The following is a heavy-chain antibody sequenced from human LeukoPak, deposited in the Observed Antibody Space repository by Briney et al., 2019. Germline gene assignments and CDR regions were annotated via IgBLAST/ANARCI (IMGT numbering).Heavy chain of an antibody. Sequence: GRSLRLSCAASGFNFSNHLLHWVRQAPGKGLEWAAVSSFDGRNKYYADSVKGRFVISGDNSKNTVYLQMNSVRTEDTAAYYCARVGNSSGWHDAFGYFDSWGQGLLVTVSS. CDR1: GFNFSNHL. V-gene: IGHV3-30*09. CDR3: ARVGNSSGWHDAFGYFDS. D-gene: IGHD6-19*01. J-gene: IGHJ4*02. CDR2: SSFDGRNK.